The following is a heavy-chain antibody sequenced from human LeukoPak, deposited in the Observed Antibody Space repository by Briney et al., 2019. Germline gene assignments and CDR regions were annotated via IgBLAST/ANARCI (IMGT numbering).Heavy chain of an antibody. V-gene: IGHV3-53*01. CDR3: VREDTPATANY. CDR1: GFTVSSTY. CDR2: IYSGGKV. J-gene: IGHJ4*02. Sequence: GGSLRLSCAAPGFTVSSTYMSWVRQAPGKGLEWVSVIYSGGKVYYIDSVKGRFTISRDTSKNTLYLQMNSLRPGDTAVYYCVREDTPATANYWGQGTLVTISS. D-gene: IGHD2-21*02.